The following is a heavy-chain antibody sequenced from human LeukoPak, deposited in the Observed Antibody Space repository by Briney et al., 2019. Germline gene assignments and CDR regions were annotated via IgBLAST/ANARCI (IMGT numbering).Heavy chain of an antibody. CDR2: IYYSGST. D-gene: IGHD3-22*01. V-gene: IGHV4-59*01. CDR1: GGSIISYY. Sequence: SETLSLTCTVSGGSIISYYRSWIRQPPGRGLEWIGYIYYSGSTNYNPSLKSRVTISVDTSKNQFSLKLSSVTAADTAVYYCARQSDYDNSGPWSYFDYWGQGTLVTVSS. CDR3: ARQSDYDNSGPWSYFDY. J-gene: IGHJ4*02.